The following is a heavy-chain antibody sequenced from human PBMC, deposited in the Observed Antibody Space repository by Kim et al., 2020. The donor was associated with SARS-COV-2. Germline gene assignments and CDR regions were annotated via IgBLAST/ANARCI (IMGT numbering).Heavy chain of an antibody. CDR3: AKHDRPTIFGVVNY. CDR2: VSASGGNT. Sequence: GGSLRLSCAASGFTFSSYGMSWVRQAPGKGLEWVSVVSASGGNTFYADSVKGRFTISRDNSKNTLYLQMNSLRVEDTAVYYCAKHDRPTIFGVVNYWGQGTLVTVSS. D-gene: IGHD3-3*01. V-gene: IGHV3-23*01. CDR1: GFTFSSYG. J-gene: IGHJ4*02.